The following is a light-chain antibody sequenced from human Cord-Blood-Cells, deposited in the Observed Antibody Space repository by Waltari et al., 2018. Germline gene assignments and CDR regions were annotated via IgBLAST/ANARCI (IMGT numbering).Light chain of an antibody. V-gene: IGLV1-47*01. CDR1: SSNIGSNY. J-gene: IGLJ2*01. CDR3: AAWDDSLSGPV. Sequence: QSVLTQPPSASGTPGQRVTISCSGSSSNIGSNYVYWYQQLPGTAPKLLIYRNNQAPSGVPDRFSGSKSGTSASLAISGLRSEDEADYYCAAWDDSLSGPVFGGGTKLTVL. CDR2: RNN.